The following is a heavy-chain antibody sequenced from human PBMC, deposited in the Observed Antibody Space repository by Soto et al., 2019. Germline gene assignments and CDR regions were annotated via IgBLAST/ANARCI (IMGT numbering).Heavy chain of an antibody. CDR1: GGSISSGGYY. Sequence: PSETLSLTCTVSGGSISSGGYYWSWIRQHPGKGLEWIGYIYYSGSTYYNPSLKSRVTISVDTSKNQFSLKLSSVTAADTAVYYCAREGNASGYCGGDCSSGMDVWGQGTTVTV. CDR2: IYYSGST. J-gene: IGHJ6*02. CDR3: AREGNASGYCGGDCSSGMDV. V-gene: IGHV4-31*03. D-gene: IGHD2-21*01.